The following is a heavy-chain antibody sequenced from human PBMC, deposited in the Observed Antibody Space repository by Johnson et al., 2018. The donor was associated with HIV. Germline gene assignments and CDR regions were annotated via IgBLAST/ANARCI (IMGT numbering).Heavy chain of an antibody. CDR2: ISVDGGTK. CDR1: GFTFGSYA. V-gene: IGHV3-30*04. CDR3: ARDYPYDRSPRGAFDI. Sequence: MQLVESGGRLVRPGGSLTLSCAASGFTFGSYAMHWVRQAPGKGLEWVALISVDGGTKYYADSVKGRFIISRDDSKDTLHLHMNSLRAEDTAVYYCARDYPYDRSPRGAFDIWGQGTMDTVSS. J-gene: IGHJ3*02. D-gene: IGHD3-22*01.